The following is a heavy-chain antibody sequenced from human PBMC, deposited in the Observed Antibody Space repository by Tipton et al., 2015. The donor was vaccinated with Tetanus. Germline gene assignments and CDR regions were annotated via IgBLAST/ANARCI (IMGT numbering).Heavy chain of an antibody. CDR2: ISGSGGST. CDR1: GFTFSSYA. Sequence: SLRLSCAASGFTFSSYAMSWVRQAPGKGLEWVSAISGSGGSTYYADSVKGRFTISRDNSKNTLLMNSLRVEDTAVYYCLGHGGYSYLGQGTLVTVSS. D-gene: IGHD3-22*01. V-gene: IGHV3-23*01. J-gene: IGHJ4*02. CDR3: LGHGGYSY.